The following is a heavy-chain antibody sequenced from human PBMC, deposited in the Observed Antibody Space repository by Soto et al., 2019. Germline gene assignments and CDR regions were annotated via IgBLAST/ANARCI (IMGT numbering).Heavy chain of an antibody. D-gene: IGHD3-22*01. CDR1: GFTFSSYA. CDR2: ISGSGGST. Sequence: GGSLRLSCAASGFTFSSYAMSWVRQAPGKGLEWVSAISGSGGSTYYADSVKGRFTISRDNSKNTLYLQMNSLRAEDTAVYYCAKDLGTYYYDSSGYVDYWGQGTLVTVSS. J-gene: IGHJ4*02. CDR3: AKDLGTYYYDSSGYVDY. V-gene: IGHV3-23*01.